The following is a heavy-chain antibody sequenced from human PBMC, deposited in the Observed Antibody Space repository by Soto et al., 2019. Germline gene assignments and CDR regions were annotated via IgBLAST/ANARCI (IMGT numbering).Heavy chain of an antibody. CDR1: GFTFSSYA. Sequence: QSGGSLRLSCSASGFTFSSYAMHWVRQAPGKGLEYVSAISSNGGSTYYADSVKGRFTISRDNSKNTLYLQMSSLRAEDTAVYYCVKGGLRYFDWLPVDYWGQGTLVTVSS. V-gene: IGHV3-64D*06. D-gene: IGHD3-9*01. CDR3: VKGGLRYFDWLPVDY. CDR2: ISSNGGST. J-gene: IGHJ4*02.